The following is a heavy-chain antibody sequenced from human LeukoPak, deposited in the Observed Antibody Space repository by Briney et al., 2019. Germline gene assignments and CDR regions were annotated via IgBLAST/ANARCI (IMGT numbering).Heavy chain of an antibody. CDR3: ARDLEDAFDI. V-gene: IGHV3-23*01. Sequence: GGSLRLSCAASGFTFSSYGMSWVRQAPGKGLEWVSAITGTGHITYYADSVKGRFTISRDNSKNTLYLQMNSLRAEDTALYYCARDLEDAFDIWGQGTMVTVSS. J-gene: IGHJ3*02. D-gene: IGHD3-3*01. CDR1: GFTFSSYG. CDR2: ITGTGHIT.